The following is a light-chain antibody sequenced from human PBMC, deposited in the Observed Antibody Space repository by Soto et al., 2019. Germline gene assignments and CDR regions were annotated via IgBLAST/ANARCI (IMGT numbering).Light chain of an antibody. CDR2: GAS. V-gene: IGKV1-5*01. J-gene: IGKJ2*01. Sequence: DIQMTQSPSTLSASVGDTITITCRASQSVSSWLAWYHQKPGQAPNLLIYGASSLESGVPARFSGSGSGTEFSLTITSLQPDDFATYYCQQYNYYPYTFGGGTKLEIK. CDR1: QSVSSW. CDR3: QQYNYYPYT.